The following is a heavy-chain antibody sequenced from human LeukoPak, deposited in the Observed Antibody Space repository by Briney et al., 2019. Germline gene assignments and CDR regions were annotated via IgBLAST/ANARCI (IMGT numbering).Heavy chain of an antibody. CDR1: GYTFTSYG. CDR2: ISAYNGNT. D-gene: IGHD1-1*01. Sequence: ASVKVSCKASGYTFTSYGISWVRQAPGQGLEWMGWISAYNGNTNYAQKLQGRVTMTTDTSTSTAYMELRSLRSDDTAVYYCARDRYNWNDADFIDYWGQGTLVTVSS. V-gene: IGHV1-18*01. J-gene: IGHJ4*02. CDR3: ARDRYNWNDADFIDY.